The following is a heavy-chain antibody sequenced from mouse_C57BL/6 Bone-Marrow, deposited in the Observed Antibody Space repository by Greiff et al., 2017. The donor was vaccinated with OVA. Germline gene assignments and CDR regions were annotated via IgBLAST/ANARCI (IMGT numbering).Heavy chain of an antibody. Sequence: QVQLQQPGAELVRPGSSVKLSYKASGYTFTSYWMHWVKQRPIQGLEWIGNIDPSDSETPYNQKFKDKATLTVDKSSSTAYMQLSSLTSEDSAVYYCARWLLFAMDYWGQGTSVTVSS. V-gene: IGHV1-52*01. CDR2: IDPSDSET. D-gene: IGHD2-3*01. J-gene: IGHJ4*01. CDR1: GYTFTSYW. CDR3: ARWLLFAMDY.